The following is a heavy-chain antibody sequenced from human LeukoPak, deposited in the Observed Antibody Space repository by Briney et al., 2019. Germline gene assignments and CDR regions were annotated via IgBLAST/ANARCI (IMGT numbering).Heavy chain of an antibody. CDR2: IYYSGST. D-gene: IGHD6-19*01. CDR1: GGSISSYY. J-gene: IGHJ6*02. V-gene: IGHV4-59*01. Sequence: SETLSLTCTVSGGSISSYYWSWIRQPPGKGLEWIEYIYYSGSTNYNPSLKSRVTISVDTSKNQFSLKLSSVTAADTAVYYCARDRKQWLVPYYYYYGMDVWGQGTTVTVSS. CDR3: ARDRKQWLVPYYYYYGMDV.